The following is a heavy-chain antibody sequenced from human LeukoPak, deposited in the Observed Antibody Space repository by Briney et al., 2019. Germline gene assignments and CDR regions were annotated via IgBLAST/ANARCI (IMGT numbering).Heavy chain of an antibody. D-gene: IGHD5-12*01. CDR3: ARGVDIVATPYYFDY. CDR2: ISAYNGNT. V-gene: IGHV1-18*04. J-gene: IGHJ4*02. CDR1: GYTFNSYY. Sequence: ASVKVSCKASGYTFNSYYMHWVRQAPGQGLEWMGWISAYNGNTNYAQKLQGRVTMTTDTSTSTAYMELRSLRSDDTAVYYCARGVDIVATPYYFDYWGQGTLVTVSS.